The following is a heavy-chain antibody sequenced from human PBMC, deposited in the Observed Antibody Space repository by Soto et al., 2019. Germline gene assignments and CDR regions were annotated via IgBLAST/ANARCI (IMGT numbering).Heavy chain of an antibody. CDR2: IYYSGST. Sequence: TLSLTCTVSGGSISSYYWSWIRQPPGKGLEWIGYIYYSGSTNYNPSLKSRVTISVDTSKNQFSLKLSSVTAADTAVYYCARSDWGNAFDIWGQGTMVTVSS. CDR3: ARSDWGNAFDI. V-gene: IGHV4-59*01. D-gene: IGHD3-16*01. CDR1: GGSISSYY. J-gene: IGHJ3*02.